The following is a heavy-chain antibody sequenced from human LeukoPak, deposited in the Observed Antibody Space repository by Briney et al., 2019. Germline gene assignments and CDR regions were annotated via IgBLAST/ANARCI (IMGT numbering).Heavy chain of an antibody. CDR2: INHSGST. J-gene: IGHJ5*02. D-gene: IGHD3-3*01. Sequence: SETLSLTCAVYGGSFSGYYRSWIRQPPGKGLEWIGEINHSGSTNYNPSLKSRVTISVDTSKNQFSLKLSSVTAADTAVYYCARELRFLEWLFAWFDPWGQGTLVTVSS. CDR3: ARELRFLEWLFAWFDP. V-gene: IGHV4-34*01. CDR1: GGSFSGYY.